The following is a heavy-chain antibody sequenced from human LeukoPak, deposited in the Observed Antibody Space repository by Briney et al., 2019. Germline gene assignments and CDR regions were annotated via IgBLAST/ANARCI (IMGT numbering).Heavy chain of an antibody. CDR1: GGSISSGSYY. D-gene: IGHD1-26*01. CDR3: ARDRVGYWYFDL. V-gene: IGHV4-61*02. CDR2: IYTSGST. Sequence: SQTLSLTCTVSGGSISSGSYYWSWIRQPAGKGLEWIGRIYTSGSTNYNPSLKNRVTISVDTSKNQFSLKLSSVTAADTAVYYCARDRVGYWYFDLWGRGTLVTVSS. J-gene: IGHJ2*01.